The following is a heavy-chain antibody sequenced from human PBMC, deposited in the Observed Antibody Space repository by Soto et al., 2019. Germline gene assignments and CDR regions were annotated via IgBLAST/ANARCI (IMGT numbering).Heavy chain of an antibody. CDR3: ARGHYDILTGYFTSHYYYYYMDV. V-gene: IGHV1-2*04. Sequence: ASVKVSCKASGYTFTGYYMHWVRQAPGQGLEWMGWINPNSGGTNYAQKFQGWVTMTRDTSISTAYMELSRLRSDDTAVYYCARGHYDILTGYFTSHYYYYYMDVWGKGTTVTVSS. D-gene: IGHD3-9*01. CDR2: INPNSGGT. J-gene: IGHJ6*03. CDR1: GYTFTGYY.